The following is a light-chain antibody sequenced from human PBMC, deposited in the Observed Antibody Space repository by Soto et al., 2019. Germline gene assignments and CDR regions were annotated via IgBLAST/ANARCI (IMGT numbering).Light chain of an antibody. J-gene: IGKJ4*01. CDR1: QSVSSSY. Sequence: EIVLTQSPGTLSLSPGERATLSCMASQSVSSSYLAWYQQKPGQAPRLLIYDASNRVTGIPARFSGSGSGTDFTLTISSLEPEDFAVYYCQQRSNWPPLTFGGGTKVDNK. CDR3: QQRSNWPPLT. V-gene: IGKV3-11*01. CDR2: DAS.